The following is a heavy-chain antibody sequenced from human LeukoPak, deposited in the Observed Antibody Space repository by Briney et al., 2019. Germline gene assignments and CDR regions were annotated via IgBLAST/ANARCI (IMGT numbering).Heavy chain of an antibody. CDR3: ARDGGHSSGYYSDY. V-gene: IGHV4-61*02. Sequence: SETLSLTCTVSGGSISSGSYYWSWIRQPAGKGLEWIGRIYTSGSTNYNPSLKSRVTISVDTSKNQFSLKLSSVTAADTAVYYCARDGGHSSGYYSDYWGQGTLVTVSS. D-gene: IGHD3-22*01. CDR2: IYTSGST. J-gene: IGHJ4*02. CDR1: GGSISSGSYY.